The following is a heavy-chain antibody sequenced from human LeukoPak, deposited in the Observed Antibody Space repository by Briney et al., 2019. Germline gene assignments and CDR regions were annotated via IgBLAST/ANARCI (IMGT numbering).Heavy chain of an antibody. J-gene: IGHJ4*02. V-gene: IGHV3-30-3*01. CDR3: ATIGDRRTGELYRIDY. D-gene: IGHD7-27*01. Sequence: GVSLRLSCAASGFTFSNYAMHWVRQAPGKGLEWVAVVSYDGSNKYYADSVKGRFTISRDNSKNTLYLQMNSLRAEDAAIYYCATIGDRRTGELYRIDYWGQGTLVTVSS. CDR1: GFTFSNYA. CDR2: VSYDGSNK.